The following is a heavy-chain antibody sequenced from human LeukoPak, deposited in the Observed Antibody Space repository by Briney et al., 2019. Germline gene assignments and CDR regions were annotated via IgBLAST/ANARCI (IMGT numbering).Heavy chain of an antibody. Sequence: GGSLRLSCAASGFTVSSNEMSWVRQAPGKGLEWVAGLGRSGEYKYYADSVKGRFTISRDNSKDTVSLQMNSLRAEDSAIYFCVKDRPCETCMPMDAWGQGTTVTVSS. D-gene: IGHD2-2*01. J-gene: IGHJ6*02. CDR3: VKDRPCETCMPMDA. CDR2: LGRSGEYK. CDR1: GFTVSSNE. V-gene: IGHV3-23*01.